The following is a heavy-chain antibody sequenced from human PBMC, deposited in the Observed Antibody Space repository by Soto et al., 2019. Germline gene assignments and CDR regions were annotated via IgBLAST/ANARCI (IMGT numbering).Heavy chain of an antibody. J-gene: IGHJ4*02. Sequence: QVHLVQSGAEVKKPGASVKVSCKGYGYAFTTYGITWVRQAPGQGLEWMGWISAHNGNTKYAQQLQGRVTVTRDTSTSTAYMELRSLRSDDTAVYYCARGRDGDYWGQGALVTVSS. CDR3: ARGRDGDY. CDR2: ISAHNGNT. D-gene: IGHD6-6*01. CDR1: GYAFTTYG. V-gene: IGHV1-18*01.